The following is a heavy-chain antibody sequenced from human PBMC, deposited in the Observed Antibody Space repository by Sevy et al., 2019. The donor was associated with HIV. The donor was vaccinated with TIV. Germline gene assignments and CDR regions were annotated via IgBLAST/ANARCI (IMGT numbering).Heavy chain of an antibody. Sequence: GGSLRLSCAGSGFTFSNYWMSWVRQAPGKGLEWVANIKRDGSEKYYVASVKGRFTISRDNAKTSLYLQMNSLRVEDTAVYYCARDCSSASCLWGMDVWGQGTMVIVSS. CDR3: ARDCSSASCLWGMDV. D-gene: IGHD2-2*01. CDR1: GFTFSNYW. V-gene: IGHV3-7*03. CDR2: IKRDGSEK. J-gene: IGHJ6*02.